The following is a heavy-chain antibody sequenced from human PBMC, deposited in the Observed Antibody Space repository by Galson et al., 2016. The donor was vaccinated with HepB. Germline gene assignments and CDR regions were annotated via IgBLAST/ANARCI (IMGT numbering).Heavy chain of an antibody. CDR3: AAVPSYVWGGSRRFAY. CDR2: IFVGSGNT. V-gene: IGHV1-58*02. Sequence: SCKASGFTLSRSAIQWVRQARGQRLEWMGWIFVGSGNTDYAQEFQERLTITMDMSTTTAYMALSSLRSESTAMYYCAAVPSYVWGGSRRFAYWGQGTLVTVSS. D-gene: IGHD3-16*01. J-gene: IGHJ4*02. CDR1: GFTLSRSA.